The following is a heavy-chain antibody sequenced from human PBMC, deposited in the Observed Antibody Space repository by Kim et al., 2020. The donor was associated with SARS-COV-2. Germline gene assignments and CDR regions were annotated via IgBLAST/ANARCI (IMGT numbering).Heavy chain of an antibody. D-gene: IGHD6-6*01. J-gene: IGHJ6*02. V-gene: IGHV1-69*13. CDR2: IIPIFGTA. Sequence: SVKVSYKASGGTFSSYAISWVRQAPGQGLEWMGGIIPIFGTANYAQKFQGRVTITADESTSTAYMELSSLRSEDTAVYYCAREGTAGYSSSSLSSRVVYYGMDVWGQGTTVTVSS. CDR3: AREGTAGYSSSSLSSRVVYYGMDV. CDR1: GGTFSSYA.